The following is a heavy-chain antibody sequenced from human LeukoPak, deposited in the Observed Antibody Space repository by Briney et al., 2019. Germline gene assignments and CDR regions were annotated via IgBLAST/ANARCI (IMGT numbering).Heavy chain of an antibody. CDR2: IKQDGSEK. CDR1: GFTFSSYW. V-gene: IGHV3-7*01. J-gene: IGHJ4*02. Sequence: GGSLRLSCAASGFTFSSYWMRWVRQAPGKGLEWVASIKQDGSEKNYVDSVKGRFTISRDNSKNTLYLQMNSLRAEDTAVYYCAKDLSGLTAWGQGTLVTVSS. CDR3: AKDLSGLTA.